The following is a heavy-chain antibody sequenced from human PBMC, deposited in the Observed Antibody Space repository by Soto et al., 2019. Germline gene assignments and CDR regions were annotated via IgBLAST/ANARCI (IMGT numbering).Heavy chain of an antibody. CDR1: GGTFSSYA. Sequence: QVQLVQSGAEVKKPGSSVKVSCKASGGTFSSYAISWVRQAPGQGLEWMGGIIPIFGTANYAQKFQGRVTITADESTGTAYMELSSLRSEDTAVYYCARSWDSYGSPPFDYWGQGTLVTVSS. CDR3: ARSWDSYGSPPFDY. J-gene: IGHJ4*02. CDR2: IIPIFGTA. V-gene: IGHV1-69*01. D-gene: IGHD5-18*01.